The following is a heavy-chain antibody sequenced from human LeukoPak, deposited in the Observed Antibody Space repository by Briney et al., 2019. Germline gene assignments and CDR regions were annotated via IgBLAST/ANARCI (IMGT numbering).Heavy chain of an antibody. CDR3: ARDQGKYYYYYGVDV. Sequence: ASVKVSCKASGYTFTGYYMHWVRQAPGQGLEWMGWINPNSGGTNYAQKFQGRVTMTRDTSISTAYMELSRLRSDDTAVYYCARDQGKYYYYYGVDVWGQGTTVTVSS. J-gene: IGHJ6*02. V-gene: IGHV1-2*02. CDR1: GYTFTGYY. CDR2: INPNSGGT.